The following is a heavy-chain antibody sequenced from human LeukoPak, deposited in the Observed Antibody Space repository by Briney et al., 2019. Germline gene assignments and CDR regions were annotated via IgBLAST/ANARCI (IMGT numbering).Heavy chain of an antibody. CDR3: ARDDYGDRLTWDYYYMDV. V-gene: IGHV3-21*01. J-gene: IGHJ6*03. CDR1: GSTFSRYS. Sequence: GGSLRLSCAASGSTFSRYSMNWVRQAPGKGLEWVSSISISSSYIYYADSVKGRFTISRDNAKNSLYLQMNSLRAEDTAVYYCARDDYGDRLTWDYYYMDVWGKGTTVTVSS. D-gene: IGHD4-17*01. CDR2: ISISSSYI.